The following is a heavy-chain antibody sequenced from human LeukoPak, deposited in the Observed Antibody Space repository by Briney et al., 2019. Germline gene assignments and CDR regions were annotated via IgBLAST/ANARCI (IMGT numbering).Heavy chain of an antibody. J-gene: IGHJ4*02. V-gene: IGHV4-39*07. Sequence: PSETLSLTCTVSGGSISSSSYYWGWIRQPPGKGLEWIGSIYYSGSTYYNPSLESRVTISVDTSKNQFSLKLSSVTAADTAVYYCAREVLHVFDYWGQGTLVTVSS. D-gene: IGHD4-11*01. CDR1: GGSISSSSYY. CDR3: AREVLHVFDY. CDR2: IYYSGST.